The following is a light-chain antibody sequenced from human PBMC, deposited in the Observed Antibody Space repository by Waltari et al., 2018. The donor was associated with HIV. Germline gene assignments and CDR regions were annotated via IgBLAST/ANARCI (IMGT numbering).Light chain of an antibody. J-gene: IGLJ3*02. V-gene: IGLV1-44*01. Sequence: QSVLTQPPSVSGTPGQNVTISCSGSSTNIGSNIVNWYQQVPEAAPKLRIYSNDQRPSGVPDRFSGSKSGTSASLAISGLQFADEADYYCAAWDDSLNGMFGGGTKLTV. CDR3: AAWDDSLNGM. CDR1: STNIGSNI. CDR2: SND.